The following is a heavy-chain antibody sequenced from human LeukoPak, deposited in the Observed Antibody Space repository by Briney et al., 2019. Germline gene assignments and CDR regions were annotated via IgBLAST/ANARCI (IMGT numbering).Heavy chain of an antibody. J-gene: IGHJ4*02. CDR2: ISWSSGSI. CDR1: GFTFDDYA. CDR3: AKDYSSGWYGGGLDY. Sequence: GRSLRLSCAASGFTFDDYAMHWVRQAPGKGLEWVSGISWSSGSIGYADSVKGRFTISRDNAKNSLYLQMNSLRAEDMALYYCAKDYSSGWYGGGLDYWGQGTLVTVSS. D-gene: IGHD6-19*01. V-gene: IGHV3-9*03.